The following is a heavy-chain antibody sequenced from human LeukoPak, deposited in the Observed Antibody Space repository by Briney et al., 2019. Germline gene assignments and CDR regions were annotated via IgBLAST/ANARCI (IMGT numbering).Heavy chain of an antibody. Sequence: ASVKVSCKASGYTFTSYGISWVRQAPGQGLEWMGWISAYNGNTNYAQKLQGRVTVTTDTSTSTAYMELRSLRSDDTAVYYCARGGGEVVVVPAAPTVYMDVWGKGTTVTVSS. CDR1: GYTFTSYG. D-gene: IGHD2-2*01. J-gene: IGHJ6*03. CDR3: ARGGGEVVVVPAAPTVYMDV. V-gene: IGHV1-18*01. CDR2: ISAYNGNT.